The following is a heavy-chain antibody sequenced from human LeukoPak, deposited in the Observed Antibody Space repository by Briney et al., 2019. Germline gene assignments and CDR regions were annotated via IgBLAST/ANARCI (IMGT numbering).Heavy chain of an antibody. V-gene: IGHV3-23*01. CDR1: GLTFSSYA. J-gene: IGHJ3*02. CDR2: MSGSGGST. Sequence: GGSLRLSCAASGLTFSSYAMNWVRQAPGKGLEWVSGMSGSGGSTYSADSVKGRFTISRDNSRNTLYLQMNTLRAEDTAVYYCAKDREYSYVYDAFDIWGQGTLVTVSS. CDR3: AKDREYSYVYDAFDI. D-gene: IGHD3-16*01.